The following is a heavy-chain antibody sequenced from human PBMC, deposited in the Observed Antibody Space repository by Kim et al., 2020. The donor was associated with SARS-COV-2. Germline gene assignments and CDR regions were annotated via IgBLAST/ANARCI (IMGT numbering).Heavy chain of an antibody. J-gene: IGHJ2*01. CDR1: GGSISTYY. CDR3: AGGGNSGWYLDL. V-gene: IGHV4-59*01. D-gene: IGHD2-21*02. CDR2: ASYGGST. Sequence: SETLSLTCTVSGGSISTYYWSWIRQTPGKGLECIGYASYGGSTYYNPSLKSRVTISVDMSKNQFSLKLTSVTAADTAVYYCAGGGNSGWYLDLWGRGTLVTVSS.